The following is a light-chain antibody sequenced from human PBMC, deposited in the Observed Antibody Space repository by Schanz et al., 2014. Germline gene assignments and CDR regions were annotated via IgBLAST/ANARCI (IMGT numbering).Light chain of an antibody. J-gene: IGKJ4*01. CDR1: QSVGTN. V-gene: IGKV3-15*01. Sequence: EIVMTQSPATLSVSPGERATLSCRASQSVGTNLAWYQQKPGQAPSLLIYAASARATGIPARFSGSGSGTEFTLTISRLEPEDFAVYYCQQYGSSPPITFGGGTKVEIK. CDR2: AAS. CDR3: QQYGSSPPIT.